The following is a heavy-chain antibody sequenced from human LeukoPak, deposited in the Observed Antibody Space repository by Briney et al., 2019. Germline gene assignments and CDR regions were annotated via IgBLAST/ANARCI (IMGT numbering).Heavy chain of an antibody. D-gene: IGHD4-17*01. Sequence: PLETLSLTCTVSGGSISSGSYYWSWIRQPAGKGLEWIGRIYTSGSTNYNPSLKSRVTISVDTSKNQFSLKLSSVTAADTAVYYCARVYGDSTGVDYWGQGTLVTVSS. J-gene: IGHJ4*02. CDR2: IYTSGST. CDR1: GGSISSGSYY. CDR3: ARVYGDSTGVDY. V-gene: IGHV4-61*02.